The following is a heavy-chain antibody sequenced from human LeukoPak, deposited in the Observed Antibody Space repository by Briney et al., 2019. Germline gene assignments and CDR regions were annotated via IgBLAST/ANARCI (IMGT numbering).Heavy chain of an antibody. V-gene: IGHV4-59*08. CDR3: ARRVIESAVTSERNWFDP. D-gene: IGHD4-11*01. CDR1: GGSISSDY. J-gene: IGHJ5*02. CDR2: IYYSGIT. Sequence: SETLSLTCTVSGGSISSDYWSWIRQPPGKGLEWIGYIYYSGITNYNPSLESRVTISVDTSKNQFSLKLSSVTAADTAVYYCARRVIESAVTSERNWFDPWGQGTLITVSS.